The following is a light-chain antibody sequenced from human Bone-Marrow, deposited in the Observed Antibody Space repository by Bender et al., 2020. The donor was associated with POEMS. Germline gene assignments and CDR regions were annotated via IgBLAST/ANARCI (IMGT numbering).Light chain of an antibody. V-gene: IGLV2-11*01. Sequence: QSALTQPRSVSGSPGQSVTISCTGTSGDVGGYNHVSWYQQHPGKAPKVMIYDVSYRPSGVSSRFSGSKSGNTASLAISDIQSEDEGDYYCSSWDDSLSGWVFGGGTKLTVL. CDR2: DVS. J-gene: IGLJ3*02. CDR1: SGDVGGYNH. CDR3: SSWDDSLSGWV.